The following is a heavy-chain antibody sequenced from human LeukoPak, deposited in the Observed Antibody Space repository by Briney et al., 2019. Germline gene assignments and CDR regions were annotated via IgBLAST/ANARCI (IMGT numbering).Heavy chain of an antibody. CDR2: IKRDGSEK. CDR1: GFTFSSYG. Sequence: GGSLRLSCAASGFTFSSYGMHWVRQAPGKGLEWVANIKRDGSEKNYVDSVKGRFTISRDNARNALYLQMNSLRVEDTALYYCARDLSTSRPRPGYFYAMDVWGQGTTVTVS. V-gene: IGHV3-7*01. J-gene: IGHJ6*02. CDR3: ARDLSTSRPRPGYFYAMDV. D-gene: IGHD6-6*01.